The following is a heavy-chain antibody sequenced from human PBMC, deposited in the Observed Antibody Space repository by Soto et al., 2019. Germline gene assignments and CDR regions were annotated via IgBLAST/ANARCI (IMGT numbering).Heavy chain of an antibody. Sequence: QVQLVQSGAEVKKPGSSVKVSCKASGGTFSSYAISWVRQAPGQGLEWMGGIIPIFGTANYAQKFQGRVTITADESTSTAYMELSSLRSEDTAVYYCARDGPSRAAAGTRWFDPWGQGTLVTVSS. V-gene: IGHV1-69*12. CDR1: GGTFSSYA. J-gene: IGHJ5*02. CDR3: ARDGPSRAAAGTRWFDP. D-gene: IGHD6-13*01. CDR2: IIPIFGTA.